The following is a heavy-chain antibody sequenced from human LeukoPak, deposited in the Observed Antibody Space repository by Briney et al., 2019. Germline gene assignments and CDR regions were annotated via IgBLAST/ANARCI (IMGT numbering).Heavy chain of an antibody. CDR2: ISNTGDT. CDR1: GGSFSGYY. CDR3: ARYSGGWPYYFDF. J-gene: IGHJ4*02. Sequence: PSETLSLTCAVYGGSFSGYYWSWIRQPPGKGLEWIGYISNTGDTNCNPSLESRVAISLDTSKNQFSLQLRSVTASDTAVYFCARYSGGWPYYFDFWGPGALVTVSS. D-gene: IGHD6-19*01. V-gene: IGHV4-4*08.